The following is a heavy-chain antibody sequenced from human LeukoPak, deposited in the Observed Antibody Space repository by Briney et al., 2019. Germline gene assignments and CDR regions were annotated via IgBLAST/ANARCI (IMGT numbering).Heavy chain of an antibody. D-gene: IGHD6-13*01. V-gene: IGHV4-39*01. CDR2: ISYSGNT. CDR1: GGSIISSDYH. CDR3: ARAPSSSFDY. J-gene: IGHJ4*02. Sequence: SETLSLTCTVSGGSIISSDYHWGWVRQPPGKGLEWIGTISYSGNTDYNPSLRSRVTISVDTSNNQFSLRLGSVTAADTAVYYCARAPSSSFDYWGQGTLVTVSS.